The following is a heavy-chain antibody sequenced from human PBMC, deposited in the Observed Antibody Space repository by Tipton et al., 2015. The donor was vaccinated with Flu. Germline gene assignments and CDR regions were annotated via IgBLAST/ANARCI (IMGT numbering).Heavy chain of an antibody. CDR1: GYSISSGFY. D-gene: IGHD1-26*01. CDR2: IYHSGST. Sequence: TLSLTCTVSGYSISSGFYWGWIRQPPGKGLEWIGNIYHSGSTFYNPSLKSRVTISVDTSKNQFSLSLTSVTAADTAMYYCARGSWEVRFDPWGQGTLVTVSS. J-gene: IGHJ5*02. CDR3: ARGSWEVRFDP. V-gene: IGHV4-38-2*02.